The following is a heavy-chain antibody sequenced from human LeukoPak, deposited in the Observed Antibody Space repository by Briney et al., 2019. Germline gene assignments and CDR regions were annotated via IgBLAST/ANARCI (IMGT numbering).Heavy chain of an antibody. D-gene: IGHD4-23*01. CDR3: ARPYYGGNSHDAFDI. V-gene: IGHV4-39*07. CDR1: GGSISSSSYY. Sequence: SETLSLTCTVSGGSISSSSYYWGWIRQPPGKGLEWIGSIYYSGSTYYNPSLKSRVTISVDTSKNQFSLKLSSVTAADTAVYYCARPYYGGNSHDAFDIWGQGAMVTVSS. CDR2: IYYSGST. J-gene: IGHJ3*02.